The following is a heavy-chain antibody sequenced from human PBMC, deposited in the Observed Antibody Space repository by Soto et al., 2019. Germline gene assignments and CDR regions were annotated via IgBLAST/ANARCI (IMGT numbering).Heavy chain of an antibody. CDR3: ARAFSPISNMYX. J-gene: IGHJ6*02. CDR2: ISYDGSNT. CDR1: GFTFSSYA. V-gene: IGHV3-30*03. Sequence: GGSLILSCAASGFTFSSYAMHWVRQAPGKGLEWVAFISYDGSNTYYEDSVKGRFTISRDNSKNTVYLQMNSLRGEDTAVYYCARAFSPISNMYXWGQGTTVTVS.